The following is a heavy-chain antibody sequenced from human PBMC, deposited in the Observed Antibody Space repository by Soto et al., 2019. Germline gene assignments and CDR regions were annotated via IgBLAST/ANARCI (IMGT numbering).Heavy chain of an antibody. D-gene: IGHD4-17*01. CDR2: IYYSGST. Sequence: QVQLQESGPGLVKPSETLSLTCTVSGGSISSYYWSWIRQPPGKGLECIGYIYYSGSTNYNPSLTRRVPISVDPSKHPFSLPLSSVTAAATAVYYCARNYGDYVDYWGQGTLVTVSS. J-gene: IGHJ4*02. CDR3: ARNYGDYVDY. V-gene: IGHV4-59*08. CDR1: GGSISSYY.